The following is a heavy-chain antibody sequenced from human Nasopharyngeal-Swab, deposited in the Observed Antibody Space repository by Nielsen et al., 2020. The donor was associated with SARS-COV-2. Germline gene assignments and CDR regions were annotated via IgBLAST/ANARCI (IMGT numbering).Heavy chain of an antibody. Sequence: LSCTVSGGSISSGDYYWSWIRQHPGKGLEWIGYIYYSGSTYYNQSLKSRVTISVDTSKNQFSLKLSSVTAADTAVYYCARDRGRFAAFDYWGQGTLVTVPQ. CDR1: GGSISSGDYY. V-gene: IGHV4-31*03. CDR2: IYYSGST. J-gene: IGHJ4*02. D-gene: IGHD3-10*01. CDR3: ARDRGRFAAFDY.